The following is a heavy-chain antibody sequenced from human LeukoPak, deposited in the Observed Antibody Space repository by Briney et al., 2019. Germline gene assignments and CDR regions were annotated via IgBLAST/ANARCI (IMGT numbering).Heavy chain of an antibody. J-gene: IGHJ4*02. Sequence: PSETLSLTCTVSGGSISDYYWSWIRQPPGKGLEWIGYIYYSGSTNYNPSLKSRVTISVDTSKNQFSLKLSSVTAADTAVYYCARRTPEAMYYFDYWGQGTLVTVSS. D-gene: IGHD6-25*01. CDR1: GGSISDYY. CDR2: IYYSGST. V-gene: IGHV4-59*08. CDR3: ARRTPEAMYYFDY.